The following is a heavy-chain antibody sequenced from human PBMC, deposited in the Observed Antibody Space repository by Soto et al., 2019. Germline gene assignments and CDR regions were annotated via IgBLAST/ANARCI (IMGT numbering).Heavy chain of an antibody. CDR3: ARVPGHKNSRGDY. Sequence: QVQLVQSGAEVKKPGASVSVSCKASGYTFTHFYIHWVRRAPGQGLEWMGLINPKTGDTNYAQKFRDRVSMTRDTSTDTVNMNLSSLRSDDTAVYYCARVPGHKNSRGDYWVQGTQVTVAS. CDR2: INPKTGDT. V-gene: IGHV1-2*02. D-gene: IGHD3-10*01. CDR1: GYTFTHFY. J-gene: IGHJ4*02.